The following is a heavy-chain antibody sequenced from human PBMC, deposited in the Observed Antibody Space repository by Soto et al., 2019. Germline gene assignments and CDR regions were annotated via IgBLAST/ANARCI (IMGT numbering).Heavy chain of an antibody. Sequence: SETLSLTCTVSGGSISSYYWSWIRQPPGKGLEWVGYIYYSGSTNYNPSLKSRVTISVDTSKNQFSLKLSSVTAADTAVYYCARGGGPYCSGGSCYSGPYYFDYWGQGTLVTVSS. D-gene: IGHD2-15*01. V-gene: IGHV4-59*01. CDR2: IYYSGST. J-gene: IGHJ4*02. CDR1: GGSISSYY. CDR3: ARGGGPYCSGGSCYSGPYYFDY.